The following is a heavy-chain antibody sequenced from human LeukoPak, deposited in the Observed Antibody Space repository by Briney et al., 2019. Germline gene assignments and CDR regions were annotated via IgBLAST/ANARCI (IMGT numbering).Heavy chain of an antibody. D-gene: IGHD6-19*01. CDR2: IYPGDSDT. CDR3: ARSIAVAGRPGYYYYYYMDV. Sequence: PGESLKISCKGSGYSFTSYWIGWVRQMPGKGLEWMGIIYPGDSDTRYSPSFQGQVTISADKSISTAYLQWSSLKASDTAMYYCARSIAVAGRPGYYYYYYMDVWGKGTTVTVSS. J-gene: IGHJ6*03. V-gene: IGHV5-51*01. CDR1: GYSFTSYW.